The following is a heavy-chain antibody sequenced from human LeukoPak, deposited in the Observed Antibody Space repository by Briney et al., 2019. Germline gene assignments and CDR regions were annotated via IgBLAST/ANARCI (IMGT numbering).Heavy chain of an antibody. CDR3: EKVAYSSGWSPGYFQH. CDR1: GFIFSNYG. D-gene: IGHD6-19*01. CDR2: TPYDGSNK. Sequence: GGSLRLSCAASGFIFSNYGMHWVRQAPGKGLEWVAFTPYDGSNKYYVDSVKGRFTISRDNSKNTLYLQMNSLRAEDTAVYYCEKVAYSSGWSPGYFQHWGQGTLVTVSS. V-gene: IGHV3-30*02. J-gene: IGHJ1*01.